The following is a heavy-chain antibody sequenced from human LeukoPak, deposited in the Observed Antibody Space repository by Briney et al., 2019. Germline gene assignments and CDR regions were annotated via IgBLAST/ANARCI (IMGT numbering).Heavy chain of an antibody. CDR2: ISYDGRNK. CDR1: GFTFSSYG. CDR3: AKGPLRGTAAAIDY. Sequence: GGSLRLSCAASGFTFSSYGIHWVRQAPGKGLEWVAVISYDGRNKHYPDSVKGRFTISRDISTDTLWLQMDSLRTEDTAVYYCAKGPLRGTAAAIDYWGQGTLVTVSP. V-gene: IGHV3-30*18. D-gene: IGHD2-2*01. J-gene: IGHJ4*02.